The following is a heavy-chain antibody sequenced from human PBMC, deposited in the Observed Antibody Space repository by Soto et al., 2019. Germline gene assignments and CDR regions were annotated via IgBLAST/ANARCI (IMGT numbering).Heavy chain of an antibody. CDR3: ASHNRYYYDSSGYYKSRYYYGMDA. Sequence: QVQLVQSGAEVKKPGSSVKVSCKASGGTFSSYAISWVRQAPGQGLEWMGGIIPIFGTANYAQKFQGRVTITADASTSTADMELSSLRSEDTALYYCASHNRYYYDSSGYYKSRYYYGMDAWGQGTTVTVSS. CDR2: IIPIFGTA. V-gene: IGHV1-69*12. CDR1: GGTFSSYA. D-gene: IGHD3-22*01. J-gene: IGHJ6*02.